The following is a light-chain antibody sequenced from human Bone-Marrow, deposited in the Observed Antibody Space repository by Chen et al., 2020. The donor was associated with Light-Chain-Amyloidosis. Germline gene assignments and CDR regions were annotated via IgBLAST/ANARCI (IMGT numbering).Light chain of an antibody. V-gene: IGLV3-21*02. CDR2: DES. CDR3: QVWDRSSDRPV. CDR1: NIGSTS. J-gene: IGLJ3*02. Sequence: SYVLTQPSSVSVAPGQTATIACGGNNIGSTSVHWSQPTPGQAPLLVVYDESDRPSGIPERLSGSNSGNTATLTISRVEAGDEADYYCQVWDRSSDRPVFGGGTKLTVL.